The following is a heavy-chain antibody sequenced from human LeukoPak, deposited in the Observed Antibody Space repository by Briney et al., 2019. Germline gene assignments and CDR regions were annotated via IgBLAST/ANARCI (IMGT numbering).Heavy chain of an antibody. J-gene: IGHJ5*02. CDR3: ARTHYEFIRGGVENWFDP. Sequence: PSETLSLTCTVSGYSISSGYYWGWIRQPPGKGLEWIGSIYHSGSTYYNPSLKSRVTISVDTSKNQFSLKLSSVTAADTAVYYCARTHYEFIRGGVENWFDPWGQGTLVTVSS. D-gene: IGHD3-22*01. CDR1: GYSISSGYY. V-gene: IGHV4-38-2*02. CDR2: IYHSGST.